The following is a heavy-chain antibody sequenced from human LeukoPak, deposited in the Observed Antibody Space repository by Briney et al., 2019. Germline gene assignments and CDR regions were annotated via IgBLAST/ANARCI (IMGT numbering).Heavy chain of an antibody. CDR3: ASYYDSSGYRPDAFDI. CDR1: GGSFSGYY. V-gene: IGHV4-34*01. J-gene: IGHJ3*02. CDR2: INHSGST. D-gene: IGHD3-22*01. Sequence: SETLSLTCAVYGGSFSGYYWSWIRQPPRKGLEWIGEINHSGSTNYNPSLKSRVTISVDTSKNQFSLKLSSVTAADTAVYYCASYYDSSGYRPDAFDIWGQGTMVTVSS.